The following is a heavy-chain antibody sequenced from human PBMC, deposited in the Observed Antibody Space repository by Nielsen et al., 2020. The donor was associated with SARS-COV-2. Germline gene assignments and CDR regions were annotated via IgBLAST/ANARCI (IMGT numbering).Heavy chain of an antibody. CDR3: AREQLRATGMDV. J-gene: IGHJ6*02. CDR2: MNPKSGNA. CDR1: GYTFTCCD. V-gene: IGHV1-8*01. D-gene: IGHD3-10*01. Sequence: ASVKVSCKASGYTFTCCDINWVRQAPGQGLEWMGWMNPKSGNAGYAQKFQGRVTMSRDTSISTAYMELSSLRSDDTVVYYCAREQLRATGMDVWGQGTTVTVSS.